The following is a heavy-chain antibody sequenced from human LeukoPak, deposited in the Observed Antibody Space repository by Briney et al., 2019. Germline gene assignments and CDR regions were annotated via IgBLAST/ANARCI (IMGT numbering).Heavy chain of an antibody. CDR1: GGSISSYY. CDR2: IYTSGST. Sequence: SETLSLTCTVPGGSISSYYWSWIRQPAGKGLEWIGRIYTSGSTNYNPSLKSRVTISVDTSKNQFSLKLSSVTAADTAVYYCARHRITMVRGVSPPFDIWGQGTMVTVSS. D-gene: IGHD3-10*01. J-gene: IGHJ3*02. V-gene: IGHV4-4*07. CDR3: ARHRITMVRGVSPPFDI.